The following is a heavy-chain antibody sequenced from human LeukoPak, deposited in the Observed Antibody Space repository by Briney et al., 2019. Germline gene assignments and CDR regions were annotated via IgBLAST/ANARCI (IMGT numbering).Heavy chain of an antibody. CDR3: ARDSYYDFWSGSGHYYYYGMDV. Sequence: ASVKVSCKASGYTFTSYDINWVRQATGQGLEWMGWMNPNSGNTGYAQKFQGRVTMTRNTSISTAYMELSSLRSEDTAVYYCARDSYYDFWSGSGHYYYYGMDVWGQGTRSPSP. V-gene: IGHV1-8*01. D-gene: IGHD3-3*01. CDR1: GYTFTSYD. J-gene: IGHJ6*02. CDR2: MNPNSGNT.